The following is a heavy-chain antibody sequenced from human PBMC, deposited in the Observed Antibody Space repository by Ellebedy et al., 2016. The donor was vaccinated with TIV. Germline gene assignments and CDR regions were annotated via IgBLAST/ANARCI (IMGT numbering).Heavy chain of an antibody. J-gene: IGHJ4*02. CDR1: GFTFDDYT. D-gene: IGHD6-19*01. CDR3: AKGTVGYSSGWYDYFDY. CDR2: ISWEGAGT. Sequence: GESLKISCAASGFTFDDYTMHWVRQPPGKGLEWVSVISWEGAGTYYADSVKGRFTLSRDNSKNSLYLQMNSLRTEDTALYYCAKGTVGYSSGWYDYFDYWGQGTLVTVSS. V-gene: IGHV3-43*01.